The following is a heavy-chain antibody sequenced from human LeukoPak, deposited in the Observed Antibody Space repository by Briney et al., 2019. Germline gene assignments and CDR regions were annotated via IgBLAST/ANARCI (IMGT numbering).Heavy chain of an antibody. V-gene: IGHV3-11*04. CDR1: GFTFSDYY. D-gene: IGHD6-19*01. CDR2: ISSSGSTI. Sequence: PGGSLRLSCAASGFTFSDYYMSWMRQAPGKGLEWVSYISSSGSTIYYADSVKGRFTISRGNAKNSLYLQMNSLRAEDTAVYYCARDRITVAATETSFDYWGQGTLVTVSS. J-gene: IGHJ4*02. CDR3: ARDRITVAATETSFDY.